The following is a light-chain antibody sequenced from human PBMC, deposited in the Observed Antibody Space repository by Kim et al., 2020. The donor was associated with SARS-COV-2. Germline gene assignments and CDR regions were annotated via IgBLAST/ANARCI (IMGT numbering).Light chain of an antibody. V-gene: IGKV3-11*01. CDR1: QCIDNW. CDR3: QHRRTWPFT. Sequence: EIVLTQSPATLSLSPGERATLSCRASQCIDNWLAWYQQKPGQVPRLLFNDASNRATGIPASFSSSWAGTDFTLTSSSLEPEDFADYYWQHRRTWPFTFGQGTKLEIK. CDR2: DAS. J-gene: IGKJ2*01.